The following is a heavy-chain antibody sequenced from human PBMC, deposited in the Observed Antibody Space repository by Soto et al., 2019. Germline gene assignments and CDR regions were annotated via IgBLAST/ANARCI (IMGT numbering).Heavy chain of an antibody. CDR3: ARADKTWFGAQLQDY. CDR1: GFTFSSYA. CDR2: INLDGSEK. Sequence: PGRSLRLSCAASGFTFSSYAMHWVRQAPGKGLEWVANINLDGSEKYYVDSVKGRFTISRDNARNSLYLQMNSLRAEDTALYYCARADKTWFGAQLQDYWGQGTLVTVSS. J-gene: IGHJ4*02. D-gene: IGHD3-10*01. V-gene: IGHV3-7*04.